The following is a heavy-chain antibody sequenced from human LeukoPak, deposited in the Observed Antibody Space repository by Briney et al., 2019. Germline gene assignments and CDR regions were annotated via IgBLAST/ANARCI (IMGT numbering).Heavy chain of an antibody. J-gene: IGHJ3*02. V-gene: IGHV1-18*04. CDR1: GYTFTSYG. Sequence: GASVKVSCKASGYTFTSYGISWVRQAPGQGLEWMGWISAYNGNTNYAQKLQGRVTMTTDTSTSTAYMELRSLRSDDTAVYYCARVTYSYGYEGASDIWGQGTMVTVSS. CDR3: ARVTYSYGYEGASDI. D-gene: IGHD5-18*01. CDR2: ISAYNGNT.